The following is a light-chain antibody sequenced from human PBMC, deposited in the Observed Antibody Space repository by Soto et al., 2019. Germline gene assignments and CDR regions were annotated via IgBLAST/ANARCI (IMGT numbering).Light chain of an antibody. V-gene: IGKV3-15*01. J-gene: IGKJ3*01. CDR1: QSVSSN. CDR2: GAS. Sequence: EIVMTQSPATLSVSPGERATLSCRASQSVSSNLAWYQQKPGQAPRRLVYGASTRATGNPARCSGSGSGTEFTLTISSLQSEDFAVYYCQQYNNWPRTFSPGTKVDIK. CDR3: QQYNNWPRT.